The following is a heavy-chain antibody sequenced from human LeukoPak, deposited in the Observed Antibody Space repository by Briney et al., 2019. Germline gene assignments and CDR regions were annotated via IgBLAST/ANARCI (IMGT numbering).Heavy chain of an antibody. V-gene: IGHV4-4*02. Sequence: SETLSLTCAVSGGSISSSNWWSWVRQPPGKGLEWIGEIYHSGSTYYNPSLKSRVTISVDTSKNQFSLKLSSVTAADTAVYYCARDPLKDDKGAFDIWGQGTMVTVSS. CDR1: GGSISSSNW. CDR3: ARDPLKDDKGAFDI. CDR2: IYHSGST. D-gene: IGHD5-24*01. J-gene: IGHJ3*02.